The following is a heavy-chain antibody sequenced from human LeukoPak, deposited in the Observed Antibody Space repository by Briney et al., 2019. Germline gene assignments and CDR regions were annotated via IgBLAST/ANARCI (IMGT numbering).Heavy chain of an antibody. V-gene: IGHV3-21*01. Sequence: GGSPRLSCTASGFTFSTYSMNWVRQAPGKGLEWVSSISSSSSYIYYADSVKGRFTISRDNAKNSLYLQMNSLRAEDTAVYYCATTRPGGSGSYYCYFDYWGQGTLVTVSS. CDR2: ISSSSSYI. J-gene: IGHJ4*02. CDR1: GFTFSTYS. D-gene: IGHD3-10*01. CDR3: ATTRPGGSGSYYCYFDY.